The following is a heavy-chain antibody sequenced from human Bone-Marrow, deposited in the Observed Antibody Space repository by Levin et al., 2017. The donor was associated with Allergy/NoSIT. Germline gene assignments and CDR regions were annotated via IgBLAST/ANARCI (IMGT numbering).Heavy chain of an antibody. CDR2: ISSNGSNT. CDR1: GFTFSIYW. CDR3: VKVAAATTVDY. Sequence: PGGSLRLSCVASGFTFSIYWMHWVRQVPGKGLVWVSGISSNGSNTTNADSVKGRFTISRDNAKNTLYLQMNSLRAEDTAVYYCVKVAAATTVDYWGQGTLVTVSS. D-gene: IGHD6-13*01. V-gene: IGHV3-74*01. J-gene: IGHJ4*02.